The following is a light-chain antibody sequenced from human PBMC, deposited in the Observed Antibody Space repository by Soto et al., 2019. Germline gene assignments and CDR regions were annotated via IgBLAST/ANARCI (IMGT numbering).Light chain of an antibody. CDR2: GAS. CDR1: QNVNSN. CDR3: QQYNQWPGT. J-gene: IGKJ1*01. Sequence: EMVMTQSPATLSVSPGERATLPCRASQNVNSNLGWYQQKPGQAPRLLIYGASTGATGIPDRFSGSGSGTDFTLTISRLEPEDFAVYHCQQYNQWPGTFGQGTKVDIK. V-gene: IGKV3-15*01.